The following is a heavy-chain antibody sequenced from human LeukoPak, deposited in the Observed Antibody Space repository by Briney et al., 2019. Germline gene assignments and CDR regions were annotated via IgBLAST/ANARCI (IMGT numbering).Heavy chain of an antibody. J-gene: IGHJ4*02. CDR3: ARRRYSSGWYAYDY. V-gene: IGHV4-39*01. CDR1: GGSISSSTYH. Sequence: SETLSLTCSVSGGSISSSTYHWGWIRQPPGKGLGWIGSIYYSGSTYYNPSLKSRVTISADTSKNQFSLKLSSVTAADTAVYYCARRRYSSGWYAYDYWGQGTLVTVSS. D-gene: IGHD6-19*01. CDR2: IYYSGST.